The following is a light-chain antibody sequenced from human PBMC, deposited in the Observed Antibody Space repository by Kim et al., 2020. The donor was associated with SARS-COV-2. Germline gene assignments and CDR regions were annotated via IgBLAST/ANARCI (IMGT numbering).Light chain of an antibody. V-gene: IGKV3-20*01. CDR2: GTS. Sequence: LSPGDRATLSCRASQRVASNHLAWFQQKPGQAPRLLIYGTSSRAPAIPDRFSASGSGTDFTLTISRLEPEDFAIYYCQQYDRPPYTFGQGTKLEI. CDR1: QRVASNH. J-gene: IGKJ2*01. CDR3: QQYDRPPYT.